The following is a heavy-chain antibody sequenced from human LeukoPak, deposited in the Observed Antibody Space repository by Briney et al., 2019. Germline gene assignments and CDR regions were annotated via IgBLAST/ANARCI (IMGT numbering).Heavy chain of an antibody. CDR1: GYTFTSYG. D-gene: IGHD1-26*01. CDR2: VSTYNGNT. V-gene: IGHV1-18*01. CDR3: ARQSTGSYYSPIDY. J-gene: IGHJ4*02. Sequence: VASVKVSCKAFGYTFTSYGISWVRQAPGQGLEWMGWVSTYNGNTKYAQNLQGRVTTTTDTSTSTAYMELRSLRSDDTAMYYCARQSTGSYYSPIDYWGQGTLVTVSS.